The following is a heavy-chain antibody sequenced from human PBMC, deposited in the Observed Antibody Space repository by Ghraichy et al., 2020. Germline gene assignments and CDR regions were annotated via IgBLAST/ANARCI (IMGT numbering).Heavy chain of an antibody. V-gene: IGHV1-18*01. CDR1: GYTFTSYG. CDR2: ISAYNGDT. J-gene: IGHJ6*03. D-gene: IGHD5-18*01. Sequence: ASVKVSCKASGYTFTSYGISWVRQAPGQGLEWMGWISAYNGDTNYAQKLQGRVTMTTDTSTSTAYMELRSLRSDDTAVYYCARDKGYGPPFPYYMDVWGKGTTVTVSS. CDR3: ARDKGYGPPFPYYMDV.